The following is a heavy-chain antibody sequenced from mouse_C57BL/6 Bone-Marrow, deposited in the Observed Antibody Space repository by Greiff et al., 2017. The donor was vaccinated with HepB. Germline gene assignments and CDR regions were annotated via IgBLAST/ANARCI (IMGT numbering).Heavy chain of an antibody. Sequence: VQRVESGPGLVAPSQSLSITCTVSGFSFTSYGVDWVRQPPGKGLEWLGVIWGGGSTNYNSALMSILSISKDNSKSQVFLKMNSLQTDDTAMYYCASGWDGIPFAYWGQGTLVTVSS. CDR1: GFSFTSYG. CDR2: IWGGGST. D-gene: IGHD2-1*01. V-gene: IGHV2-9*01. J-gene: IGHJ3*01. CDR3: ASGWDGIPFAY.